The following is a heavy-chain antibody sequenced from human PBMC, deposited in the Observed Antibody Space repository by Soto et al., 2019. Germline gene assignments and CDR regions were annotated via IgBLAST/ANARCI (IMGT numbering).Heavy chain of an antibody. J-gene: IGHJ1*01. V-gene: IGHV3-9*01. CDR1: GFTFDDYA. CDR3: VKDESINWYSGHFRH. CDR2: INWNSGSI. Sequence: GGSLRLSCAASGFTFDDYAMHWVRQIPGKGLEWVSGINWNSGSIGYGDSVKGRFAISRDNAKNSLHLQMNSLSAEDTAFYYCVKDESINWYSGHFRHWGQGTLVTVSS. D-gene: IGHD6-13*01.